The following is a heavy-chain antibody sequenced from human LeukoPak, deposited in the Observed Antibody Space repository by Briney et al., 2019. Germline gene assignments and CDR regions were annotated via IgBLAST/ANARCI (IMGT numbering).Heavy chain of an antibody. CDR2: IYYSGST. Sequence: SETLSLTCTVSGGSIRSSSYYWGWIRQPPGKGLEWIGSIYYSGSTYYNPSLKSRVTISVDTSKNQFSLKLSSVTAADTAVYYCARQDIVVVPAAIWVRWFDPWGQGTLVTVSS. V-gene: IGHV4-39*01. CDR1: GGSIRSSSYY. J-gene: IGHJ5*02. D-gene: IGHD2-2*01. CDR3: ARQDIVVVPAAIWVRWFDP.